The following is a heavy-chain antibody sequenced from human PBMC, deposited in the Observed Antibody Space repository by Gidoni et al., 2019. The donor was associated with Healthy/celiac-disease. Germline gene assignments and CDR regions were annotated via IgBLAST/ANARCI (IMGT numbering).Heavy chain of an antibody. CDR2: ISSSGSTI. D-gene: IGHD1-7*01. CDR1: GFTFSSYE. CDR3: ARGAELGDY. Sequence: EVQLVESGGGLVQPGGSLRRSCAASGFTFSSYEVNWVRQAPGKGLEWVSYISSSGSTIYYAASVKGRFTISRDNAKNSLYLQMHSLSAEDTAVYYCARGAELGDYWGQGTLVTVSS. V-gene: IGHV3-48*03. J-gene: IGHJ4*02.